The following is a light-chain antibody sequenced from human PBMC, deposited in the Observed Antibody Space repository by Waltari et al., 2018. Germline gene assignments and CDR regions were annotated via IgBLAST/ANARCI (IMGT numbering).Light chain of an antibody. CDR3: CSYAHSSRVV. V-gene: IGLV2-23*01. J-gene: IGLJ2*01. Sequence: QSALTQPASVSGPPGQSITISCTGTSRDVGSYNLVSWYQHYPGKAPKLMIYEGTKRPSGVSNRFSGSKSGNTASLTISGLQAEDEADYHCCSYAHSSRVVFGGGTKVTVL. CDR2: EGT. CDR1: SRDVGSYNL.